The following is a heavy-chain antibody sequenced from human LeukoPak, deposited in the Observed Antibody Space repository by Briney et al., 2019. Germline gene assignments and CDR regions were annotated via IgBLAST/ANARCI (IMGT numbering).Heavy chain of an antibody. J-gene: IGHJ5*02. CDR2: FYPVDGET. CDR1: GYTLSELS. V-gene: IGHV1-24*01. CDR3: ATVAPMITFGGVIVIGWFDP. Sequence: ASVKDSRKVSGYTLSELSMHWVRPAPGKGREWMGGFYPVDGETIYAQKFQGRVTRTEDTSTDTAYVELSSLRSEDTAVYYCATVAPMITFGGVIVIGWFDPWGQGTLVTVSS. D-gene: IGHD3-16*02.